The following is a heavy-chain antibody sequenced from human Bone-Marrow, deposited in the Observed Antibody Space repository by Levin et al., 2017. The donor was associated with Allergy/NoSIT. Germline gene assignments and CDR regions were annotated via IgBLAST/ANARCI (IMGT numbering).Heavy chain of an antibody. CDR3: AKDPLIEEIWSHGYFDY. J-gene: IGHJ4*02. Sequence: GGSLRLSCAASGFPFSSSTMSWVRQAPGKGLEWVSAISGSGGSTYSADSVKGRFTISRDNSKNTVYLQMNSLRAEDTAVYYCAKDPLIEEIWSHGYFDYWGQGTLVTVSS. CDR2: ISGSGGST. D-gene: IGHD3-10*01. CDR1: GFPFSSST. V-gene: IGHV3-23*01.